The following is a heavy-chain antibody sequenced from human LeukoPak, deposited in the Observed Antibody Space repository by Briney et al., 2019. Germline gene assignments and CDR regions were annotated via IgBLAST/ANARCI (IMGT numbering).Heavy chain of an antibody. CDR2: IIPIFGTA. CDR1: GGTFSSYA. V-gene: IGHV1-69*13. CDR3: ARSPRGGITIFGVPPRWFDP. D-gene: IGHD3-3*01. Sequence: SVKVSCKAAGGTFSSYAISWVRQAPGQGLEWMGGIIPIFGTANYAQKFQGRVTITADESTSTAYMELSSLRSEDTAVYYCARSPRGGITIFGVPPRWFDPWGQGTLVTVSS. J-gene: IGHJ5*02.